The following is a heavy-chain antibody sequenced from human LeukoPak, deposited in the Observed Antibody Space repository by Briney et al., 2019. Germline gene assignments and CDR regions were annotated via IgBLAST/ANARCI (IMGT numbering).Heavy chain of an antibody. CDR2: IYPGDSDT. V-gene: IGHV5-51*01. Sequence: GESLKISCKGSGYSFTSYWIGWVRQMPGKGLEWMGIIYPGDSDTRYSPSFQGQVTISADKSISTAYLQWGSLKASDTAMYYCARNFPVIMDAFDIWGQGTMVTVSS. J-gene: IGHJ3*02. CDR1: GYSFTSYW. D-gene: IGHD3-10*01. CDR3: ARNFPVIMDAFDI.